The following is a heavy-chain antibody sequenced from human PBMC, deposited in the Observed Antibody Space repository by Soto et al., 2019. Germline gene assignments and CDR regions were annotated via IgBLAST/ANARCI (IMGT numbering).Heavy chain of an antibody. J-gene: IGHJ4*02. V-gene: IGHV3-30*18. CDR3: AKDRGGCYVEIGNFDY. Sequence: QVQLVESGGGVVQPGRSLRLSCAASGFTFSRSGMHWVRQAPGRGLEWVALISYDGNNKYYADSVKGRFTIFRDNSKNSQYLQMNSLRAEATAVYYCAKDRGGCYVEIGNFDYWGQGTLVTVSS. CDR1: GFTFSRSG. CDR2: ISYDGNNK. D-gene: IGHD2-15*01.